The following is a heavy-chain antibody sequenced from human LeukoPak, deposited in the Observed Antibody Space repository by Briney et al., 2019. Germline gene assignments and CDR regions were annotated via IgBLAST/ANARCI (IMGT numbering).Heavy chain of an antibody. Sequence: AGGSLRLSCTASGFTFGDYAMTWVRKAPGKGLEWVGFIASKTYGGTAEYAASVKGRFPISRDDSKSIAYLQMNSLKTEDTAVYFCSRDQTPYYWGQGTLVTVSS. CDR3: SRDQTPYY. CDR1: GFTFGDYA. V-gene: IGHV3-49*04. CDR2: IASKTYGGTA. J-gene: IGHJ4*02.